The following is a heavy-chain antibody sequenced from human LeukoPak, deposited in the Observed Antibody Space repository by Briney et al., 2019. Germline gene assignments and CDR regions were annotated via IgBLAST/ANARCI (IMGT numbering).Heavy chain of an antibody. Sequence: RGESLKISCKGSGYSFTSYWIGWVRQLPGKGLEWLSLIYPGDSDTRYSPSFQGQVTVSADKSISTAYLQWDSLKASDTAIYYCVRPNLRMVRGDRAVYNFDLWGQGTRVTVSS. CDR2: IYPGDSDT. CDR3: VRPNLRMVRGDRAVYNFDL. V-gene: IGHV5-51*01. CDR1: GYSFTSYW. D-gene: IGHD3-10*01. J-gene: IGHJ4*02.